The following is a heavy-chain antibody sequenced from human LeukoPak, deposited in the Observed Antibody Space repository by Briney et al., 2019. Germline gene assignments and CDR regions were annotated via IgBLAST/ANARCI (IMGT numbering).Heavy chain of an antibody. J-gene: IGHJ4*02. CDR2: ISAYNGNT. Sequence: ASVKVSCKASGYTFTSYGISWVRQAPGQGLEWMGWISAYNGNTNYAQKLQGRVTMTTDKSTSTAYMELRGLRSDDTAVYYCARDVPYYYDSSGYYFDYWGQGTLVTVSS. CDR3: ARDVPYYYDSSGYYFDY. CDR1: GYTFTSYG. D-gene: IGHD3-22*01. V-gene: IGHV1-18*01.